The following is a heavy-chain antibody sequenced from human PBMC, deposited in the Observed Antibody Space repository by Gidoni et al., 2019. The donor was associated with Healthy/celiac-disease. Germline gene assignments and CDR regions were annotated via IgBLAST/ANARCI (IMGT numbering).Heavy chain of an antibody. CDR1: GSTFPPYA. J-gene: IGHJ4*02. V-gene: IGHV3-23*01. CDR3: AKDRGYYDSRGYSF. CDR2: ISGSGGST. Sequence: VQLLESGRGLVQPGGSLGLSCAAAGSTFPPYALSSVRQAPGKGLEWVSAISGSGGSTYYADSVKGRFTISRDNSKNTLYLQMNSLRAEDTAVYYCAKDRGYYDSRGYSFWGQGTLVTVSS. D-gene: IGHD3-22*01.